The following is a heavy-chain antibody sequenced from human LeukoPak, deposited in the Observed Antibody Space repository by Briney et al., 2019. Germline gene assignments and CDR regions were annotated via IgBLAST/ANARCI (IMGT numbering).Heavy chain of an antibody. CDR1: GGTFSSYA. J-gene: IGHJ6*02. V-gene: IGHV1-69*04. D-gene: IGHD1-7*01. CDR3: ASWDYVLVPHYYYGMDV. Sequence: SVKVSSKASGGTFSSYAISWVRQAPGQELERMGRIIPILGIANYAQKFQGRVTITADKSTSTAYMELSSLRSQDRAEYYCASWDYVLVPHYYYGMDVWGQGTTVTVFS. CDR2: IIPILGIA.